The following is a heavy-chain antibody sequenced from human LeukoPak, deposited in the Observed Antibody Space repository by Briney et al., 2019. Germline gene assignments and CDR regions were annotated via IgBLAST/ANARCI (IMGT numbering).Heavy chain of an antibody. CDR2: IYPGDSDT. D-gene: IGHD1-1*01. Sequence: PGESLKISCKGSGYSFTSYWIGWVRQMPGKGLEWMGIIYPGDSDTRYSPSFQGQVTISADKSISTAYLQWSSLKASDTAMYYCARSIRERTTPYYYYMDVWGKGTTVTVSS. V-gene: IGHV5-51*01. J-gene: IGHJ6*03. CDR3: ARSIRERTTPYYYYMDV. CDR1: GYSFTSYW.